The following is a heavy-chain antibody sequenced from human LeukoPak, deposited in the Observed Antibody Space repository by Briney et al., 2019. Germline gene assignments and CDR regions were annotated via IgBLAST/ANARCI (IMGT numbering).Heavy chain of an antibody. CDR3: ATYYYDSSGYYSGGLDAFDI. J-gene: IGHJ3*02. CDR1: GFTFSSYA. Sequence: GASLRHSCAASGFTFSSYAMSWVRQAPGKGLEWVSAISGSGGSTYYADSVKGRFTISRDNSKNTLYLQMNSLRAEGTAVYYCATYYYDSSGYYSGGLDAFDIWGQGTMVTVSS. D-gene: IGHD3-22*01. CDR2: ISGSGGST. V-gene: IGHV3-23*01.